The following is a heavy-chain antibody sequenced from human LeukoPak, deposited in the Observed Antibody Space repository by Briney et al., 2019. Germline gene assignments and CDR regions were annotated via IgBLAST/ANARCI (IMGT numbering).Heavy chain of an antibody. CDR3: ATGLRWFLTDY. V-gene: IGHV3-43D*04. J-gene: IGHJ4*02. CDR2: VSWDGDTT. CDR1: GFTFVDYA. D-gene: IGHD4-23*01. Sequence: GGSLRLSCAASGFTFVDYAMHWVRQGPGKGLEWVALVSWDGDTTYYADSVKGRFTISRDNSKNTLYLQMNSLRAEDTAVYYCATGLRWFLTDYWGQGTLVTVSS.